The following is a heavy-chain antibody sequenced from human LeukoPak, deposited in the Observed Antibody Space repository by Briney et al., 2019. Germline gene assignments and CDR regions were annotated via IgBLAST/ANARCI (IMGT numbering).Heavy chain of an antibody. CDR1: GFTFSSYE. D-gene: IGHD3-16*02. CDR2: ISSSGSTI. J-gene: IGHJ4*02. CDR3: ARGALGLRLGELSLYFDY. V-gene: IGHV3-48*03. Sequence: GGSLRLSCAASGFTFSSYEMNWVRQAPGKGLEWVSYISSSGSTIYYADSVMGRFTISRDNAKNSLYLQMNSLRAEDTAVYYCARGALGLRLGELSLYFDYWGQGTLVTVSS.